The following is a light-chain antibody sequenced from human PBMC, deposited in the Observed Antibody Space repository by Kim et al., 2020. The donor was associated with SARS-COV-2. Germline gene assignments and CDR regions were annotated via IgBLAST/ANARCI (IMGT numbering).Light chain of an antibody. Sequence: AIQMTQSPSSLSASVGDRVTITCRASQGIGNQLDWYQQKPGKAPKLLIYAASSLQSGVPSRFSGSGSGTDFTLTISSLQPEDFATYYCLQDDTYPLTFGGGTKVEIK. J-gene: IGKJ4*01. CDR2: AAS. CDR1: QGIGNQ. V-gene: IGKV1-6*01. CDR3: LQDDTYPLT.